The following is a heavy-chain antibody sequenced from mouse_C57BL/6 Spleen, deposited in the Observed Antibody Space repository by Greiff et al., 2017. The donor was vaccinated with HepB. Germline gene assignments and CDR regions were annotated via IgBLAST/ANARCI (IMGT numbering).Heavy chain of an antibody. J-gene: IGHJ3*01. CDR2: IYPRSGNT. Sequence: VQLQQSGAELARPGASVKLSCKASGYTFTSYGISWVKQRTGQGLEWIGEIYPRSGNTYYNEKFKGKATLTADKSSSTAYMELRSLTSEDSAVYVCARLLGSSPAWFAYWGQGTLVTVSA. V-gene: IGHV1-81*01. CDR3: ARLLGSSPAWFAY. CDR1: GYTFTSYG. D-gene: IGHD1-1*01.